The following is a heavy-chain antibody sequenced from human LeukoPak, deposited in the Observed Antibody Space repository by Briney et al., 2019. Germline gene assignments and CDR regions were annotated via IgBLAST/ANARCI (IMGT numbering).Heavy chain of an antibody. CDR2: INHSGST. Sequence: PSETLSLTCTVSGGSISSGDYYWSWIRQPPGKGLEWIGEINHSGSTNYNPSLKSRVTISVDTSKNQFSLKLSSVTAADTAVYYCARDYYDSSGYYWSYWGQGTLVTVSS. CDR1: GGSISSGDYY. J-gene: IGHJ4*02. CDR3: ARDYYDSSGYYWSY. V-gene: IGHV4-39*07. D-gene: IGHD3-22*01.